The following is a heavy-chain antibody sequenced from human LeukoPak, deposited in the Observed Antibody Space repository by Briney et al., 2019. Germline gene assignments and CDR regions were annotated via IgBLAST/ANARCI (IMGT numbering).Heavy chain of an antibody. Sequence: SETLSLTCTVSGGSISGYYWNWIRQPPGKGLEWIGHIYSSGSTNYNPSLKSRVTISVDTSKNQFSLKLSSVTAADTAVYYCARAGPGRINWFDPWGQGTLVTVSS. V-gene: IGHV4-59*12. D-gene: IGHD1-14*01. CDR2: IYSSGST. CDR1: GGSISGYY. CDR3: ARAGPGRINWFDP. J-gene: IGHJ5*02.